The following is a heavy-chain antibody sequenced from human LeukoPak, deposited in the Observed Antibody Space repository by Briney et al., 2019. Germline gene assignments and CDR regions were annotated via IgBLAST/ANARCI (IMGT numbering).Heavy chain of an antibody. Sequence: ASVTVSCKASVYTFTNYHINWVRQAPGQRLEWMGGIIPIFGTANYAQKFQGRVTITADESTSTAYMELSSLRSEDTAVYYCARGGGNILTAGAYKDVWGKGTTVTVSS. CDR2: IIPIFGTA. J-gene: IGHJ6*03. V-gene: IGHV1-69*13. D-gene: IGHD3-9*01. CDR1: VYTFTNYH. CDR3: ARGGGNILTAGAYKDV.